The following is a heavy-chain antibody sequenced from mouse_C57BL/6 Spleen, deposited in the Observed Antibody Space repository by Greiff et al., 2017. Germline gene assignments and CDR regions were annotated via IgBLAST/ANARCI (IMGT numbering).Heavy chain of an antibody. J-gene: IGHJ2*01. CDR2: IRMKSDNYAT. Sequence: EVMLVESGGGLVQPGGSMKLSCVASGFTFSNYWMNWVRQSPEKGLEWVAQIRMKSDNYATHYAESVKGRVTISRDDSKSSGYLQMNNLRAEDTGVYYCTGDYGSSYDFDYWGQGTTLTVSS. V-gene: IGHV6-3*01. D-gene: IGHD1-1*01. CDR1: GFTFSNYW. CDR3: TGDYGSSYDFDY.